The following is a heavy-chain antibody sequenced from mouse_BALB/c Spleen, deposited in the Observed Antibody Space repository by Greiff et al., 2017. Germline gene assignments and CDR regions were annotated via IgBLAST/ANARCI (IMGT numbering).Heavy chain of an antibody. V-gene: IGHV14-4*02. CDR2: IDPENGDT. D-gene: IGHD1-1*01. J-gene: IGHJ2*01. CDR1: GFNIKDYY. CDR3: NANYYGSSYFDY. Sequence: EVQLQQSGAELVRSGASVKLSCTASGFNIKDYYMHWVKQRPEQGLEWIGWIDPENGDTEYAPKFQGKATMTADTSSNTAYLQLSSLTSEDTAVYYCNANYYGSSYFDYWGQGTTLTVSS.